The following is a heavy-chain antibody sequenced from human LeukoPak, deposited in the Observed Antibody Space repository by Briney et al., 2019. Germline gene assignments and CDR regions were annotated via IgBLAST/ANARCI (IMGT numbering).Heavy chain of an antibody. V-gene: IGHV3-30-3*01. CDR2: ISYDGSNK. J-gene: IGHJ4*02. Sequence: PGGSLRLSCAASGFTFSSYAMHWVRQAPGKGLEWVAVISYDGSNKYYADSVKGRFTISRDNSKNTLYLQMNSLRAEDTAVYYCARMSSYGYGDFDYWGQGTLVTVSS. D-gene: IGHD5-18*01. CDR3: ARMSSYGYGDFDY. CDR1: GFTFSSYA.